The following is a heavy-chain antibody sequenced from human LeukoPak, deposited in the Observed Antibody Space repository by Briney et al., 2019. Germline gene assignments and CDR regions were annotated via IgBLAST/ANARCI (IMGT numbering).Heavy chain of an antibody. V-gene: IGHV4-39*01. Sequence: SETLTLTCTVSGGSISSNSYYWAWIRQPPGKGLEWTGTIYHSGSTFYNPSLKSRVTMSVDTSRNQFSLRLSSVTAADTAVYFCARHPQRSLGVTTSGPYYYAMDVWGQRTTVTVSS. CDR3: ARHPQRSLGVTTSGPYYYAMDV. CDR1: GGSISSNSYY. D-gene: IGHD2-21*02. CDR2: IYHSGST. J-gene: IGHJ6*02.